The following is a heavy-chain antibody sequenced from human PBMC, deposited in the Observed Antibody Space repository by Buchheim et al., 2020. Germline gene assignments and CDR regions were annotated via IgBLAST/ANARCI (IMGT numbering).Heavy chain of an antibody. D-gene: IGHD6-19*01. CDR1: GFTFGSYA. J-gene: IGHJ4*02. Sequence: EVQLLESGGGLVQPGGSLRLSCAASGFTFGSYAMSWVRQAPGKGLDWVSTLSSSSGNTYYADPIRGRFTISRDNSKNMLFLQMNSLRVDDTAVYFCAKDLRYSSGSGTPDYWGQGTL. CDR3: AKDLRYSSGSGTPDY. CDR2: LSSSSGNT. V-gene: IGHV3-23*01.